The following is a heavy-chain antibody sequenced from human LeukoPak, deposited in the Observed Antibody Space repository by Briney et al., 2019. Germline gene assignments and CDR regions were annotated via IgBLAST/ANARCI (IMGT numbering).Heavy chain of an antibody. CDR3: AREPTMVRGVIGY. CDR2: INPSGGST. Sequence: ASVKVSCKASGYTFTSYYMHWVRQAPGQGLEWMGIINPSGGSTSYAQKFQGRVTMTRDTSTSTVYMELNSLRAEDTAVYYCAREPTMVRGVIGYWGQGTLVTVSS. D-gene: IGHD3-10*01. J-gene: IGHJ4*02. CDR1: GYTFTSYY. V-gene: IGHV1-46*01.